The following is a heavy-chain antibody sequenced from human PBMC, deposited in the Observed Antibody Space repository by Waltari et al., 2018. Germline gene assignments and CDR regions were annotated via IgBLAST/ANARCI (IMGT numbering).Heavy chain of an antibody. V-gene: IGHV4-34*01. J-gene: IGHJ4*02. Sequence: QVQLQQWGAGLLKPSETLSLTCAVYGGSFSGYSWSWIRQPPGKGLEWIGEINHSGSTNYNPSLKSRVTISVDTSKNQFSLKLSSVTAADTAVYYCARGSKGYYYDSSGRRNGDLDYWGQGTLVTVSS. CDR3: ARGSKGYYYDSSGRRNGDLDY. D-gene: IGHD3-22*01. CDR2: INHSGST. CDR1: GGSFSGYS.